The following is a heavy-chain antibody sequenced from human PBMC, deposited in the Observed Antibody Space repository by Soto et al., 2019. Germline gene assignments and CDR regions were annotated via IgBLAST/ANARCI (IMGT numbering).Heavy chain of an antibody. CDR3: ARPTKVLTFGGVIAPGGY. D-gene: IGHD3-16*02. CDR2: IIPIFGTA. V-gene: IGHV1-69*13. Sequence: ASVKVSCKASGGTFSSYAISWVRQAPGQGLEWMGGIIPIFGTANYAQKFQGRVTITADESTSTAYMELSSLRSEDTAVYYCARPTKVLTFGGVIAPGGYWGQGTLVTVSS. J-gene: IGHJ4*02. CDR1: GGTFSSYA.